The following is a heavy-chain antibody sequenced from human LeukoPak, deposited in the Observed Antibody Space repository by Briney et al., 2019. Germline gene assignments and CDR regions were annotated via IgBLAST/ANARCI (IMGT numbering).Heavy chain of an antibody. V-gene: IGHV3-11*05. J-gene: IGHJ4*02. Sequence: PGGSLRPSWAASGFTFSDYYMSWIRQAPGNGLERDSYISSSSSYTNYADSVKGRFTISRDNAKNSLYLQMNSLRAEDTAVYYCARDQGGSGSYYNPGYWGQGTLVTVSS. D-gene: IGHD3-10*01. CDR1: GFTFSDYY. CDR2: ISSSSSYT. CDR3: ARDQGGSGSYYNPGY.